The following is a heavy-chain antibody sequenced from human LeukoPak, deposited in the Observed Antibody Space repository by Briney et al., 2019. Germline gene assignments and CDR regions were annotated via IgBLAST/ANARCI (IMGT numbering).Heavy chain of an antibody. Sequence: AGGSLRLSCAASGFTFSSYSMNWVHQAPGKGLEWVSSISSSSSYIYYADSVKGRFTISRDNAKNSLYLQMNSLRAEDTAVYYCATQLATVVRVYYWGQGTLVTVSS. CDR1: GFTFSSYS. J-gene: IGHJ4*02. V-gene: IGHV3-21*01. CDR3: ATQLATVVRVYY. D-gene: IGHD4-23*01. CDR2: ISSSSSYI.